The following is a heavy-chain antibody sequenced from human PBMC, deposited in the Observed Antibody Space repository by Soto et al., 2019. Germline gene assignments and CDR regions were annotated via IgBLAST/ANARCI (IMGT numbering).Heavy chain of an antibody. Sequence: QVQLLQSGAEVRKPGASVKVSCKASGYTFTNYGITWVRQAPGQGLEWMGGIGAYNGDTHYTQRLQGRVTMTTDTSTSTAYMELRGLRSDDTAIYYCAIVRQLVSNFYYYMDVWGKGTTVTVSS. CDR2: IGAYNGDT. V-gene: IGHV1-18*01. CDR1: GYTFTNYG. CDR3: AIVRQLVSNFYYYMDV. D-gene: IGHD6-6*01. J-gene: IGHJ6*03.